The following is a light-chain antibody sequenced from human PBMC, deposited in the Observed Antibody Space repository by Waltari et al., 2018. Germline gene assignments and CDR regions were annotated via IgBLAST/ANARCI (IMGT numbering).Light chain of an antibody. V-gene: IGKV3-20*01. CDR1: QSVSSSS. J-gene: IGKJ2*01. Sequence: EIVLTQSPGTLSLSPGERAPLPCRARQSVSSSSLAWYQQKPGQAPRLLIYGASSRATGIPDRFSGSGSGTDFTLTINRLGPEDFAVYYCQQYATSPYTFGQGTKLEIK. CDR3: QQYATSPYT. CDR2: GAS.